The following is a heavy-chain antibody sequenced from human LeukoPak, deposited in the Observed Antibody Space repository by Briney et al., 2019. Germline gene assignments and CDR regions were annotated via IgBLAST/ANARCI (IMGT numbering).Heavy chain of an antibody. Sequence: SETLSLTCTVSGGSISSYYWSWIRQPPGKGLEWIGYIYYSGSTNYNPSLKSRVTISVDTSKNQFSLKLSSVTAADTAVYYCAGVIFLYTPRGYWFDPWGQGTLVTVSS. J-gene: IGHJ5*02. CDR1: GGSISSYY. D-gene: IGHD2/OR15-2a*01. CDR3: AGVIFLYTPRGYWFDP. V-gene: IGHV4-59*01. CDR2: IYYSGST.